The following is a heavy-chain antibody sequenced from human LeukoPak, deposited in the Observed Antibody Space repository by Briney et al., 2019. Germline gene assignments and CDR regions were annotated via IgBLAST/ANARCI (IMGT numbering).Heavy chain of an antibody. Sequence: GGSLRLSCAASGFTFSSYAMSWVRQAPGKGLEWVSAISGSGGSTYYADSVKGRFTISRDNSKNTLYLQMNSLRAEDTAVYYCAKDQPERTHYYYYGMDVWGQGTTVTVSS. CDR2: ISGSGGST. CDR3: AKDQPERTHYYYYGMDV. CDR1: GFTFSSYA. V-gene: IGHV3-23*01. D-gene: IGHD6-25*01. J-gene: IGHJ6*02.